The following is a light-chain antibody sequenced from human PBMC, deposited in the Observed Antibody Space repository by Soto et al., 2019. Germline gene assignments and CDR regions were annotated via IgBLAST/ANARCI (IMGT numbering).Light chain of an antibody. V-gene: IGKV1-5*03. J-gene: IGKJ1*01. Sequence: IHVTHSPSSLSASLLDRVTITFLASQTISIWLAWYQQKPGKAPKLLIYKASTLKSGVPSRFSGSGSGTEFTLTISSLQPDDFATYYCQHYNSYSEAFGQGTKV. CDR1: QTISIW. CDR3: QHYNSYSEA. CDR2: KAS.